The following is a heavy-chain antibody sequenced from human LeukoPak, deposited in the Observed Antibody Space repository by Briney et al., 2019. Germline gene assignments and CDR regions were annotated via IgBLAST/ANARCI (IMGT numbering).Heavy chain of an antibody. CDR3: AKDPFPYCSSTSCSWFDP. Sequence: GGSLRLSCAASGFTFSSYAMSWVRQAPGKGLEWVAFIRYDGSNKYYADSVKGRFTISRDNSKNTLYLQMNSLRAEDTAVYYCAKDPFPYCSSTSCSWFDPWGQGTLVTVSS. J-gene: IGHJ5*02. CDR1: GFTFSSYA. V-gene: IGHV3-30*02. CDR2: IRYDGSNK. D-gene: IGHD2-2*01.